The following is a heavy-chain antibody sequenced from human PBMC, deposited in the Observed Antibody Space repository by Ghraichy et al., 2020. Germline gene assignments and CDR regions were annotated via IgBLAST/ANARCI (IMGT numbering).Heavy chain of an antibody. Sequence: GGSLRLSCAASGFTFSSYSMNWVRQAPGKGLEWVSSISSSSSYIYYADSVKGRFTISRDNAKNSLYLQMNSLRAEDTAVYYCARGTSFGVVTRLDYWGQGTLVTVSS. CDR2: ISSSSSYI. J-gene: IGHJ4*02. CDR1: GFTFSSYS. CDR3: ARGTSFGVVTRLDY. D-gene: IGHD3-3*01. V-gene: IGHV3-21*01.